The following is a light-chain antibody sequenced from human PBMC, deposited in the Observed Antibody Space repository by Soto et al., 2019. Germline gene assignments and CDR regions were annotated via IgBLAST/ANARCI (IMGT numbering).Light chain of an antibody. CDR2: KAS. CDR1: QSISSY. V-gene: IGKV1-5*03. Sequence: GERVTITCRASQSISSYLNWYQQKPGKAPKLLIYKASSLESGVPSRFSGSGSGTEFTLTISSLQPDDFATYYCQQYNSYTWTFGQGTKVDIK. CDR3: QQYNSYTWT. J-gene: IGKJ1*01.